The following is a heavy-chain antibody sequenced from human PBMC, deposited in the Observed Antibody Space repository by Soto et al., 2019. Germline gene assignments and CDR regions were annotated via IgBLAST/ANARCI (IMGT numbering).Heavy chain of an antibody. CDR1: GFTFSSYE. Sequence: GGSLRLSCVASGFTFSSYEMNWVRQAPGKGLEWVSYISSSSYIKYYAESVKGRCTISRDNAKNSLYLQMNSLRAEDTAVYYCARGYCSSTSCPYYYYYYGMDVWGQGTTVTVSS. J-gene: IGHJ6*02. V-gene: IGHV3-48*03. D-gene: IGHD2-2*01. CDR3: ARGYCSSTSCPYYYYYYGMDV. CDR2: ISSSSYIK.